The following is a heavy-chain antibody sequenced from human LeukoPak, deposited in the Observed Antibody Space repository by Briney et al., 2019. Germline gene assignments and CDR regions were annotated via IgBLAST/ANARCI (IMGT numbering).Heavy chain of an antibody. J-gene: IGHJ4*02. CDR1: GFTFSSYA. V-gene: IGHV3-23*01. CDR3: VRESRPGLGDY. CDR2: ISGSIDST. Sequence: GGSLRLSCAASGFTFSSYAMIWVRQAPGKGLEWDSAISGSIDSTDYADSVKGRFTISRDKSKNTLYLQMNSLRAEDTAVYYCVRESRPGLGDYWGQGTLVTVSS. D-gene: IGHD3-16*01.